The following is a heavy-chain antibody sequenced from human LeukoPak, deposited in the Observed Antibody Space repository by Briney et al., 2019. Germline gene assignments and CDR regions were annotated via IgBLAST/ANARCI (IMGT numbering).Heavy chain of an antibody. CDR3: ASHYGDYVPNWFDP. Sequence: PSETLSLTCTVSGGSISSSSYYWGWIRQAPGKGLEWIGSIYYSGSTYYNPSLKSRVTISVDTSKNQFSLKLSSVTAADTAVYYCASHYGDYVPNWFDPWGQGTLVTVSS. J-gene: IGHJ5*02. CDR1: GGSISSSSYY. D-gene: IGHD4-17*01. V-gene: IGHV4-39*01. CDR2: IYYSGST.